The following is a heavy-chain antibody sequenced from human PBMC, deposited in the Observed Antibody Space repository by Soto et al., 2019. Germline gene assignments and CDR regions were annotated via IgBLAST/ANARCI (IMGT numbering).Heavy chain of an antibody. V-gene: IGHV4-39*01. CDR2: FFIGGNT. Sequence: SETLSLTCTVSGGSISSSTYYWGWMRQPPGKGLEWIASFFIGGNTYYNPSLKSRVTISVDTSKNQFSLKLSSVTAADTAVYYCARQPPYYYYGMDVWGQGTTVTVSS. J-gene: IGHJ6*02. CDR1: GGSISSSTYY. CDR3: ARQPPYYYYGMDV.